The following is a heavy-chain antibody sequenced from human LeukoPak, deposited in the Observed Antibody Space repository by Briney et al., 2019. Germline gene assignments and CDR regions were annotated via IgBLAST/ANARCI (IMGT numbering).Heavy chain of an antibody. CDR1: EFTFSNYN. CDR2: ISSSSSYI. V-gene: IGHV3-21*01. D-gene: IGHD6-6*01. CDR3: AREVGSSSYGPSYYMDV. Sequence: GGSLRLSCAASEFTFSNYNMNWVRQAPGKGLEWVSSISSSSSYIYYADSVKGRFTISRDNAKNSLYLQMNSLRAEDTAVYYCAREVGSSSYGPSYYMDVWGKGTTVTVSS. J-gene: IGHJ6*03.